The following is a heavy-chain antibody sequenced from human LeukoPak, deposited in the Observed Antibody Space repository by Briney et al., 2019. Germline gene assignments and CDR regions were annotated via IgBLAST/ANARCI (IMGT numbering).Heavy chain of an antibody. CDR3: ARGGLLWSRGFFDY. J-gene: IGHJ4*02. D-gene: IGHD3-10*01. CDR1: GYTLTSYA. Sequence: EASVKVSCKASGYTLTSYAMHWVRQAPGQRLEWMGWTNAGNGNTKYSQKFQGRVTITRDTSASTAYMELSSLRSEDTAVYYCARGGLLWSRGFFDYWGQGTLVTVSS. CDR2: TNAGNGNT. V-gene: IGHV1-3*01.